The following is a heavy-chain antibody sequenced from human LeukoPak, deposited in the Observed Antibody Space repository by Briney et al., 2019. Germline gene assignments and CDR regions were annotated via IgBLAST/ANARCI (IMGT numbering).Heavy chain of an antibody. V-gene: IGHV3-7*03. CDR1: GFTFNKYW. CDR2: IKQDGSEK. CDR3: AGIYGMDV. Sequence: GGSLSLSCAASGFTFNKYWMSWVRRTPGKGLEGVTNIKQDGSEKYYVDSAKARSTLSTDNAKNSLDLQMNSLRAEDTAVYYCAGIYGMDVWGKGTTVTVSS. J-gene: IGHJ6*04.